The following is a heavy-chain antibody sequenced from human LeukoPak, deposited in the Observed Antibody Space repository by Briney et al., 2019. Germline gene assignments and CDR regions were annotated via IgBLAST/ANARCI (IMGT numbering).Heavy chain of an antibody. CDR3: ARRPLRSAFDI. V-gene: IGHV4-34*01. CDR1: GGSFSGYY. Sequence: PSETLSLTCAVYGGSFSGYYWSWIRQPPGKGLEWIGEINHSGSTNYNPSLKSRVTISVDTSKNQFSLKLSSVTAADTAVYYCARRPLRSAFDIWGQGTVVTVSS. CDR2: INHSGST. J-gene: IGHJ3*02. D-gene: IGHD2-8*01.